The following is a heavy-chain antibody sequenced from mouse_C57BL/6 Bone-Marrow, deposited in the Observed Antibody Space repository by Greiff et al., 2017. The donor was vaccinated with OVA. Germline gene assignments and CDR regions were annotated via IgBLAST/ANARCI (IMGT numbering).Heavy chain of an antibody. J-gene: IGHJ2*01. CDR2: IYPGSGST. CDR3: ARYYGSSLYYFDY. CDR1: GYTFTSYW. D-gene: IGHD1-1*01. Sequence: QVQLQQPGAELVKPGASVKMSCKASGYTFTSYWITWVKQRPGQGLEWIGDIYPGSGSTNYNEKLKSKATLTVDTSSSTAYMQLSSLTSDDSAVYYCARYYGSSLYYFDYWGQGTTLTVSS. V-gene: IGHV1-55*01.